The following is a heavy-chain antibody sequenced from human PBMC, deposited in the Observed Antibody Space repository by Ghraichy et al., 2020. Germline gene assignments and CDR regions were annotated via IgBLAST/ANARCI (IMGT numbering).Heavy chain of an antibody. V-gene: IGHV3-11*01. J-gene: IGHJ4*02. CDR1: GFTFSDYS. CDR3: ARVFHDYGDCGATFDY. CDR2: ISDSADTI. D-gene: IGHD4-17*01. Sequence: LTLTCADSGFTFSDYSMSWLRQAPGKGLEWVSYISDSADTIYYADSVKGRFTISRDNAKNSLYLLMNSLRAEDTAVYFCARVFHDYGDCGATFDYWGQGTLVTVSS.